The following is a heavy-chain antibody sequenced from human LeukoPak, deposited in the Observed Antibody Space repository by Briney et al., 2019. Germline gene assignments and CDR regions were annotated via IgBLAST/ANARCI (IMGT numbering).Heavy chain of an antibody. V-gene: IGHV3-23*01. D-gene: IGHD2-2*01. J-gene: IGHJ6*02. CDR3: TKASRYCSSTSCYSSPYGMDV. CDR2: ISSSGGST. CDR1: GFTFSRFA. Sequence: GGSLRLSCAASGFTFSRFAMSWVRQAPGKGLEWVSFISSSGGSTYYAGSLKGRFTISRANSNNTLYLQMNSLRAEDTAVYYCTKASRYCSSTSCYSSPYGMDVWGQGTTVTVSS.